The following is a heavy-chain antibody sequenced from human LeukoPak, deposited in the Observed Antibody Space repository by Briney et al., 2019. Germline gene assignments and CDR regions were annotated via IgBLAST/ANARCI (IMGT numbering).Heavy chain of an antibody. CDR2: ISAHNGNT. CDR3: ARDDLLYYYDSSGYYGLDY. D-gene: IGHD3-22*01. CDR1: GYTFTSYG. V-gene: IGHV1-18*01. Sequence: ASVKVSCKASGYTFTSYGISWVRQAPGQGLEWMGWISAHNGNTNYAQKLQGRVTMTTDTSTSTAYMELRSLRSDDTAVYYCARDDLLYYYDSSGYYGLDYWGQGTLVTVSS. J-gene: IGHJ4*02.